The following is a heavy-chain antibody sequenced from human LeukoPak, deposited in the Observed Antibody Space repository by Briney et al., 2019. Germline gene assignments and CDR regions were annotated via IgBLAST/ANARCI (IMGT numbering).Heavy chain of an antibody. Sequence: SVKVSCKASGGTFSSYAISWVRQAPGQGLEWMGGIIPIFGTANYAQKFQGRVTITADESTSTVYMEMSSLRSEDTAVYYCAREGASELRYFDPYFDYWGQGTLVTVSS. CDR2: IIPIFGTA. J-gene: IGHJ4*02. D-gene: IGHD3-9*01. CDR3: AREGASELRYFDPYFDY. CDR1: GGTFSSYA. V-gene: IGHV1-69*13.